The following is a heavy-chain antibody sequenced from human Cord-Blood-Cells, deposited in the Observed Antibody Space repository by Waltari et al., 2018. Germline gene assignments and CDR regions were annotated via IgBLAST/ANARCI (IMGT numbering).Heavy chain of an antibody. CDR3: ARGYCTNGVCYFDY. CDR1: GFTFSSYS. CDR2: ISSSSYI. D-gene: IGHD2-8*01. J-gene: IGHJ4*02. Sequence: EVQLVESGGGLVKPGGSLRLSCAASGFTFSSYSMNWVRQAPGKGLEWVSSISSSSYIYYADSVKGRFTSSRDNAKNSLYLQMNSLRAEDTAVYYCARGYCTNGVCYFDYWGQGTLVTVSS. V-gene: IGHV3-21*01.